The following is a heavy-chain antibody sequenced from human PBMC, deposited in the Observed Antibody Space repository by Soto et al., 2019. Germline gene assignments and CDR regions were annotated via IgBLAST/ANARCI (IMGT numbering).Heavy chain of an antibody. CDR1: GGSISSSSYY. CDR2: IYYSGST. D-gene: IGHD4-17*01. J-gene: IGHJ5*02. V-gene: IGHV4-39*01. CDR3: ARRGFYGDYANNWFDP. Sequence: QLQLQESGPGLVKPSETLSLTCTVSGGSISSSSYYWGWIRQPPGKGLEWIGSIYYSGSTYYNPSLKSRVTRSVDTSKNQFSLKLSSVTAADTAVYYCARRGFYGDYANNWFDPWGQGTLVTVSS.